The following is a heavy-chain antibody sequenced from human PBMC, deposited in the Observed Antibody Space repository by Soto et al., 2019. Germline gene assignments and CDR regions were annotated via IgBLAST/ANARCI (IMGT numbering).Heavy chain of an antibody. CDR3: ASFDCSTPGCHRSFFYYYGLDV. CDR1: GASVSSPTYY. J-gene: IGHJ6*02. Sequence: QVQLQESGPGLVKPSETLSLTCTVSGASVSSPTYYWSWIRQPPGRGLEWIASVHNRGYTNHNPSLKIPVTTSVATSRNQCSLALASVTAAYTAVYYCASFDCSTPGCHRSFFYYYGLDVWGQGITVTVSS. CDR2: VHNRGYT. V-gene: IGHV4-61*01. D-gene: IGHD2-2*01.